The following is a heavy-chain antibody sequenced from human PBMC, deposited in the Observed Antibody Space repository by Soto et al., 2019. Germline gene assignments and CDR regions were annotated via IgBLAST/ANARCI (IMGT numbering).Heavy chain of an antibody. Sequence: PSETLSLTCAVSGGSISSSNWWSWVRQPPGKGLEWIGEIYHSGSTNYNPSLKSRVTISVDKSKNQFSLKLSSVTAADTAVYYCARGVDTMVRERDFDYWGQGTLVTVSS. CDR1: GGSISSSNW. J-gene: IGHJ4*02. V-gene: IGHV4-4*02. CDR3: ARGVDTMVRERDFDY. CDR2: IYHSGST. D-gene: IGHD3-10*01.